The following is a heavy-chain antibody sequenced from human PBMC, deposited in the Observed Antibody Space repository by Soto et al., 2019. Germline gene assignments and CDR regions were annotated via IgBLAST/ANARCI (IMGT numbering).Heavy chain of an antibody. J-gene: IGHJ3*02. V-gene: IGHV1-69*02. CDR1: GGTFSSYT. CDR3: ARIAVGQWLVRSHAFDI. D-gene: IGHD6-19*01. CDR2: IIPILGIA. Sequence: ASVNVSCKASGGTFSSYTISWVRQAPGQGLEWMGRIIPILGIANYAQKFQGRVTITADKSTSTAYMELSSLRSEDTAVYYCARIAVGQWLVRSHAFDIWGQGTMVTVSS.